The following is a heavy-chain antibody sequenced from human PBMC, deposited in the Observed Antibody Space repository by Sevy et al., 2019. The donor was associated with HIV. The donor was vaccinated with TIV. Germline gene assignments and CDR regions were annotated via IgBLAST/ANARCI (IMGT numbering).Heavy chain of an antibody. CDR1: GYTFTGYY. CDR3: AIDPEYYDFWSGYYTGWFDP. J-gene: IGHJ5*02. D-gene: IGHD3-3*01. V-gene: IGHV1-2*02. CDR2: INPYSGGT. Sequence: ASVKVSCKASGYTFTGYYMHWVRQAPGQGLEWMGWINPYSGGTNYAQKFQGRVTMTRDTSISTAYMELSSLGSDDTAVYYCAIDPEYYDFWSGYYTGWFDPWGQGTLVTVSS.